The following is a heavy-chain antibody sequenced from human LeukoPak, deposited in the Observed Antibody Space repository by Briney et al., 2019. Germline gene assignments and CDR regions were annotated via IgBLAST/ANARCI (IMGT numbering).Heavy chain of an antibody. CDR3: ARRETSSGWYNWFDP. CDR2: IYYSGST. CDR1: GGSISSYY. Sequence: SETLSLTCTVSGGSISSYYWSWIRQPPGKGLEWIGYIYYSGSTNYNPSLKSRVTISVDTSKNQFSLKLSSVTAADTAVYYCARRETSSGWYNWFDPWGQGTLATVSS. J-gene: IGHJ5*02. V-gene: IGHV4-59*08. D-gene: IGHD6-19*01.